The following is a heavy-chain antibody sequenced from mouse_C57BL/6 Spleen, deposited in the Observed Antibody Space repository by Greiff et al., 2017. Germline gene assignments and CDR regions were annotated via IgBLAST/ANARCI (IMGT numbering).Heavy chain of an antibody. CDR1: GFNIKDYY. CDR2: IDPEDGDT. D-gene: IGHD2-5*01. J-gene: IGHJ2*01. CDR3: TTGDSNWNFDY. Sequence: EVQRVASGAELVRPGASVKLSCTASGFNIKDYYMHWVKQRPEQGLEWIGRIDPEDGDTESAPTFQGKATMTADTSSNTAYLQLSSLTSEDTAVYYCTTGDSNWNFDYWGQGTTLTVSS. V-gene: IGHV14-1*01.